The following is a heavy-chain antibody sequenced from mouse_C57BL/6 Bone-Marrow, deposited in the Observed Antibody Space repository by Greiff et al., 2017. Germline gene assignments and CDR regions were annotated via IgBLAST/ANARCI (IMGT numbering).Heavy chain of an antibody. V-gene: IGHV14-2*01. D-gene: IGHD2-4*01. CDR2: IDPEDGET. CDR1: GFNIKDYY. J-gene: IGHJ2*01. Sequence: VQLKQSGAELVKPGASVKLSCTASGFNIKDYYMHWVKQRTEQGLEWIGRIDPEDGETKYAPKFQGKATITADTSSNTASLQLSSLTSEDTAVYYCAFYDYYYFDYWGQGTTLTVSS. CDR3: AFYDYYYFDY.